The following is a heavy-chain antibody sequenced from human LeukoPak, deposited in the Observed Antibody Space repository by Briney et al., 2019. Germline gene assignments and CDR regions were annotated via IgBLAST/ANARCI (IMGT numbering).Heavy chain of an antibody. V-gene: IGHV1-24*01. CDR2: FDPEDGET. Sequence: ASVKVSCKVSGYTLTELSMHWVRQAPGKGLEWMGGFDPEDGETIYAQKFQGRVTMTEDASTDTAYMGLSSLRSEDTAVYYCATRVYSSGWSPFDYWGQGTLVTVSS. D-gene: IGHD6-19*01. CDR3: ATRVYSSGWSPFDY. J-gene: IGHJ4*02. CDR1: GYTLTELS.